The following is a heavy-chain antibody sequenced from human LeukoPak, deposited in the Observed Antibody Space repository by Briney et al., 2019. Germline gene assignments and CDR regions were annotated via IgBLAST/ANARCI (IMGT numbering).Heavy chain of an antibody. CDR1: GYTFTRYG. V-gene: IGHV1-18*01. CDR2: ISASNGNT. CDR3: ARDHSNWNYAPDF. D-gene: IGHD1-7*01. Sequence: GASVRVSRKASGYTFTRYGISWVRQAPGQGLQWLGWISASNGNTNYAQKFRDRVTMSTDTSTGTAYLDVRSLTSDDTAVYYCARDHSNWNYAPDFWGQGTLVIVSS. J-gene: IGHJ4*02.